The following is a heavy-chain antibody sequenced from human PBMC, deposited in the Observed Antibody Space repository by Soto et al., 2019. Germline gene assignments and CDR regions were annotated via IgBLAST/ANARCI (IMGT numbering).Heavy chain of an antibody. V-gene: IGHV3-23*01. J-gene: IGHJ4*02. CDR2: ISGSGGST. Sequence: GGSLRLSCAASGFTFSSYAMSWVRQAPGKGLEWVSAISGSGGSTYYADSVKGRFTISRDNSKNTLYLQMNSLRAEDTALYYCAKGGYCSGGSCYPPDYWGQGTLVTVSS. CDR1: GFTFSSYA. CDR3: AKGGYCSGGSCYPPDY. D-gene: IGHD2-15*01.